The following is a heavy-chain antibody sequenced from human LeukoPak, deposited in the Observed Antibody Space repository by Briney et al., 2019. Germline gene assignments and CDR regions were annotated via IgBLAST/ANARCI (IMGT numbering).Heavy chain of an antibody. CDR3: ARGGDDFWSGSRGHYFDY. V-gene: IGHV1-2*02. CDR1: GYTFTGYY. CDR2: INPNSGGT. D-gene: IGHD3-3*01. J-gene: IGHJ4*02. Sequence: ASVKVSCKASGYTFTGYYVHWVRQAPGQGLEWMGWINPNSGGTNYAQKFQGRVTMTRDTSISTAYMELSRLRSDDTGVYYCARGGDDFWSGSRGHYFDYWGQGTLVTVSS.